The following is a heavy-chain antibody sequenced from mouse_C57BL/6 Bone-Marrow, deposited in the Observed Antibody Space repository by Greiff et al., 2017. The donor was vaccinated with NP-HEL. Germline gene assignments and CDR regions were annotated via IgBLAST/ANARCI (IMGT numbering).Heavy chain of an antibody. V-gene: IGHV1-64*01. Sequence: VQLQQPGAELVKPGASVKLSCKASGYTFTSYWMHWVKQRPGQGLEWIGMIHPNSGSTNYNEKFKSKATLTVDKSSSTAYMQLSSLTSEDSAVYYCAVIYYYGSSFFDYWGQGTTLTVSS. CDR2: IHPNSGST. D-gene: IGHD1-1*01. J-gene: IGHJ2*01. CDR1: GYTFTSYW. CDR3: AVIYYYGSSFFDY.